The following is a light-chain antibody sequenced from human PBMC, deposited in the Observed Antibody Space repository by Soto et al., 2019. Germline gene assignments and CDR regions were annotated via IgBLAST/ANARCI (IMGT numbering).Light chain of an antibody. CDR2: KAP. J-gene: IGKJ4*01. Sequence: DIQMTQSPSTLSASVGDRVTITCRASQSISSWLAWYQQKPGKAPNLLIYKAPSLESGVPSRFSGSGSGTEFTLTISSLQPDDFATYYCQQYNSYPLTFGGGTKVEIK. CDR1: QSISSW. V-gene: IGKV1-5*03. CDR3: QQYNSYPLT.